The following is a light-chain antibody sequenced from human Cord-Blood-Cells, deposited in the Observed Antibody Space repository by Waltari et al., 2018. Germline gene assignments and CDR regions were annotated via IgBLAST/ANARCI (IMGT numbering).Light chain of an antibody. CDR1: RSDVGSYNL. J-gene: IGLJ3*02. CDR3: CSYAGSSTWV. Sequence: QSALTQPASVSGSPGQSIPLSCTGPRSDVGSYNLVSWYQQHPGKAPKLMIYEVSKRPSGVSNRFSGSKSGNTASLTISGLQAEDEADYYCCSYAGSSTWVFGGGTKLTVL. V-gene: IGLV2-23*02. CDR2: EVS.